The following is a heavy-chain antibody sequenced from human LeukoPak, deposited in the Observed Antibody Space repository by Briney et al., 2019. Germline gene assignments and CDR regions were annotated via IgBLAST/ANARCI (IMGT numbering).Heavy chain of an antibody. CDR3: AKDRDSWELPSYYFDY. Sequence: PGGSLRLSCAASGFTFSSYAMSWVRQAPGKGLEWVSAISGSGGSTYYADSVKGRFTISRDNSKNTLYLQMNSLRAEDTAVYYCAKDRDSWELPSYYFDYWGQGTLVTVSS. J-gene: IGHJ4*02. D-gene: IGHD1-26*01. CDR2: ISGSGGST. V-gene: IGHV3-23*01. CDR1: GFTFSSYA.